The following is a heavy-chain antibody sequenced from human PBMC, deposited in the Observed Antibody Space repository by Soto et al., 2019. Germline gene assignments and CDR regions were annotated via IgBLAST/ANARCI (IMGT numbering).Heavy chain of an antibody. V-gene: IGHV3-7*03. CDR1: GFTFSYYW. J-gene: IGHJ4*02. CDR2: IKQDGSET. CDR3: ARYDSNSRYFDY. Sequence: EVQLVESGVGLVQPGGSLRLSCAASGFTFSYYWMSWVRQTTGKGLEWVANIKQDGSETYYVDSVKGRFTISRDNAKNSLYLQMNSLRADDTAVYDCARYDSNSRYFDYWGQGILVTVSS. D-gene: IGHD3-22*01.